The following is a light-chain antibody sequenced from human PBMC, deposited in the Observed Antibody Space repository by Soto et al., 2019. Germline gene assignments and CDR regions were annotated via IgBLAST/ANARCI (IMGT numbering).Light chain of an antibody. Sequence: QSVLTQPPSVSGAPGQRVTISCTGSSSNSGAGYDVHWNQQLPGTAPKLLIYGNSNRPSGVPDRFSGSKSGTSASLAITGLQAEDEADYYCQSYDSSLSGSSVVFGGGTQLTVL. CDR2: GNS. CDR1: SSNSGAGYD. J-gene: IGLJ2*01. CDR3: QSYDSSLSGSSVV. V-gene: IGLV1-40*01.